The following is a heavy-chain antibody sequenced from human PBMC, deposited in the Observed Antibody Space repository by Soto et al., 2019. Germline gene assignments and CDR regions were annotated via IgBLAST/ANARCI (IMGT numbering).Heavy chain of an antibody. V-gene: IGHV4-30-2*01. CDR3: ARSLLTRIRGATIPYYSVMDV. CDR1: GGSVSSGGYS. Sequence: QLQLQESGSGLLKPSQTLSLTCAVSGGSVSSGGYSWGCILQPLLKSLEWIWYMYHSGGTDYNPSFESRVTISLDRSQNQFSLKLESVSAADTAVYYCARSLLTRIRGATIPYYSVMDVWGQGTTVTVSS. CDR2: MYHSGGT. J-gene: IGHJ6*02. D-gene: IGHD3-10*01.